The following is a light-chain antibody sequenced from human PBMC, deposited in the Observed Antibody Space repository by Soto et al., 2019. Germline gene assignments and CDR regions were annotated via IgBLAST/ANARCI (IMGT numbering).Light chain of an antibody. J-gene: IGKJ5*01. Sequence: DTQMTQSPSTLSGSVGDRVTITCRDSQSISSWLAWYQQKPGKAPKLLIYDASSLESGVPSRFSGSGSGTECTLTISSLQPDDFETDDCQQYNSYSITFGQGTRLEIK. CDR2: DAS. CDR1: QSISSW. V-gene: IGKV1-5*01. CDR3: QQYNSYSIT.